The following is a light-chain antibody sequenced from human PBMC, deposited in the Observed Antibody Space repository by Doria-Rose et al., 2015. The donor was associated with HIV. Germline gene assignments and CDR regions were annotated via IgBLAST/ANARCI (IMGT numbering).Light chain of an antibody. Sequence: TQSSGTLSLSPGERATLSCRASQSFSSTYLAWYQQKPGQAPSLLIYGGSTRATGIPDRFSASGSGTDFTLTINRLEPEDFALYYCHQYGTSWTFGQGTKVEI. J-gene: IGKJ1*01. CDR1: QSFSSTY. CDR3: HQYGTSWT. V-gene: IGKV3-20*01. CDR2: GGS.